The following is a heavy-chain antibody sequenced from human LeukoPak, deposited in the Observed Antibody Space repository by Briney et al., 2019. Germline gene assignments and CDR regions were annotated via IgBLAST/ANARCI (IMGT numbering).Heavy chain of an antibody. V-gene: IGHV1-69*04. D-gene: IGHD4-17*01. CDR1: GGTFSSYA. CDR2: IIPILGIA. Sequence: SVKVSCKASGGTFSSYAISWVRQAPGQGLEWMGRIIPILGIANYAQKFQGRVTITADKSTSTAYMELSSLRSEDTAVYYCASLTTVPYRDYWGQGTLVTVSS. J-gene: IGHJ4*02. CDR3: ASLTTVPYRDY.